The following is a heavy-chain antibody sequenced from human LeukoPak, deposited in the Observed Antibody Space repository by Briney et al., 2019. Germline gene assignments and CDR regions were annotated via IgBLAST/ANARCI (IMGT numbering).Heavy chain of an antibody. Sequence: SETLSLTCTVSGYSISSGYYWGWIRQPPGKGLEWIGSIYHSGSTYYNPSLKSRVTISVDTSKNQFSLKLSSVTAADTAVYHCARIDYGGNSVYYMDVWGKGTTVTVSS. CDR1: GYSISSGYY. J-gene: IGHJ6*03. D-gene: IGHD4-23*01. CDR2: IYHSGST. V-gene: IGHV4-38-2*02. CDR3: ARIDYGGNSVYYMDV.